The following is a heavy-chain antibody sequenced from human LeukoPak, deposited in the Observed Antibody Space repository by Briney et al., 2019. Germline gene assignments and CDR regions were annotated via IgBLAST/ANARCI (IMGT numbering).Heavy chain of an antibody. D-gene: IGHD2-15*01. CDR2: IYHSGST. J-gene: IGHJ4*02. CDR1: GYSISSGYY. V-gene: IGHV4-38-2*01. CDR3: ARQHGYCSGGSCPI. Sequence: SETLSLTCAVSGYSISSGYYWGWIRQPPGKGLEWIGSIYHSGSTYYNPSLKSRVTISVGTSKNQFSLKLSSVTAADTAVYYCARQHGYCSGGSCPIWGQGTLVTVSS.